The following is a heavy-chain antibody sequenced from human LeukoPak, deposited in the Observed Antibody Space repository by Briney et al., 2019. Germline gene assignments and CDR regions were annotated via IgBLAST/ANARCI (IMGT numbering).Heavy chain of an antibody. CDR3: AKHRGSGVAGTGGVES. CDR1: GFTVSSNY. Sequence: PGGSLRLSCAASGFTVSSNYMTWVRQAPGKGLEWVSVITASESSTYYADSVRGRFTISRVNSKNTLYLQMNSLRADDTAVYYCAKHRGSGVAGTGGVESWGQGTLVTVSS. V-gene: IGHV3-23*01. J-gene: IGHJ4*02. CDR2: ITASESST. D-gene: IGHD6-19*01.